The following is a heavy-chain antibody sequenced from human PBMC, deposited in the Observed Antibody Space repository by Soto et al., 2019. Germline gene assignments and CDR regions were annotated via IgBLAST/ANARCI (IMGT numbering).Heavy chain of an antibody. J-gene: IGHJ4*02. CDR2: INAGNGNT. V-gene: IGHV1-3*01. CDR1: GYTFTSYG. Sequence: GASVKVSCKASGYTFTSYGIDWVRQAPGQRLEWMGWINAGNGNTKYSQKFQGRVTITRDTSASTAYMELSSLRSEDTAVYYCARSIVVVTALDYWGKGTLVTVYS. CDR3: ARSIVVVTALDY. D-gene: IGHD2-21*02.